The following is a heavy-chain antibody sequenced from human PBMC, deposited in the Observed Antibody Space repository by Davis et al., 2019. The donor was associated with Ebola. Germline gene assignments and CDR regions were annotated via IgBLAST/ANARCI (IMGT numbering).Heavy chain of an antibody. D-gene: IGHD4-23*01. CDR3: AKGYHYGGNSCYFDY. J-gene: IGHJ4*02. CDR2: ISGSGGST. CDR1: GFTFSSYA. V-gene: IGHV3-23*01. Sequence: GESLKISCAASGFTFSSYAMSWVRQAPGKGLEWVSAISGSGGSTYYADSVKGRFTISRDNSKNTLYLQMNSLRAEDTAVYYCAKGYHYGGNSCYFDYWGQGTLVTVSS.